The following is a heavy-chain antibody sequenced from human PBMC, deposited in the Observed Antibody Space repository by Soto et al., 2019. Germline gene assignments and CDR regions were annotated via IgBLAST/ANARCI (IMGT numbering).Heavy chain of an antibody. V-gene: IGHV4-30-2*01. CDR3: ARAGYYGMDV. CDR1: GGSISSGGYS. CDR2: IYHSGST. Sequence: SETLSLTCAVSGGSISSGGYSWSWIRQPPGKGLEWIGYIYHSGSTYYNPSLKSRVTISVDRSKNQFSLKLSSVTAADTAVYYSARAGYYGMDVWGQGTTVNVSS. J-gene: IGHJ6*02.